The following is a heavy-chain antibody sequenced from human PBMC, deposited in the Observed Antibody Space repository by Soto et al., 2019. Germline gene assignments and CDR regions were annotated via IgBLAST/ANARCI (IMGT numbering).Heavy chain of an antibody. CDR1: GYTFTGYY. D-gene: IGHD7-27*01. J-gene: IGHJ6*02. Sequence: GASVKVSCKASGYTFTGYYMHWVRQAPGQGLEWMGWINPNSGGTNYAQKFQGWVTMTRDTSISAAYMELSRLRSDDTAVYYCARGNGEGLKRLDVWGQGTTVTVSS. V-gene: IGHV1-2*04. CDR3: ARGNGEGLKRLDV. CDR2: INPNSGGT.